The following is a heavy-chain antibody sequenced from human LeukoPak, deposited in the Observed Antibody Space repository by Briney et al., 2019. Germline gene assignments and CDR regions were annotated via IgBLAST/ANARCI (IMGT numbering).Heavy chain of an antibody. CDR3: ARGEDYGDYFDY. Sequence: PGGSLRLSCAASGFTVSSDYMNWVRQAPGKGLEWVSVIYSGGSTYYADSVRGRFTISRDNPKNTLFIQMNSLTAEDTAVYYCARGEDYGDYFDYWAREPWSPSPQ. V-gene: IGHV3-53*01. J-gene: IGHJ4*02. CDR1: GFTVSSDY. CDR2: IYSGGST. D-gene: IGHD4-17*01.